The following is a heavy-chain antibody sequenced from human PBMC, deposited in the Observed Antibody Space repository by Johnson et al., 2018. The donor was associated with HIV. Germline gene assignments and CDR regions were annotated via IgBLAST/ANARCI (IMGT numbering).Heavy chain of an antibody. CDR2: IYSGGST. CDR1: GFTVSRNY. Sequence: EVQLVESGGGVVQPGGSLRLSCAASGFTVSRNYMRWVRQAPGKGLEWVSVIYSGGSTYHADSVKGRYTISRDNSNNTVYFQMKSLRAEDTAVYSCARGYILTCFSGAFDMWGQGTMVTVSS. CDR3: ARGYILTCFSGAFDM. V-gene: IGHV3-66*01. J-gene: IGHJ3*02. D-gene: IGHD3-9*01.